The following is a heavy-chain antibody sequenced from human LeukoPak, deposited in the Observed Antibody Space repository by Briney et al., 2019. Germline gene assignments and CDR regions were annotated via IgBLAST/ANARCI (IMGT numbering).Heavy chain of an antibody. D-gene: IGHD6-19*01. CDR3: TTNGWYCLDH. V-gene: IGHV4-4*02. Sequence: GSLRLSCAASGFTFSSYWMSWVRQPPGKRLEWIGEIHHRGGTNYNPSLQSRVTISVDKSNNHFSLRLTSVTAADTAVYYCTTNGWYCLDHWGQGALVTVSS. CDR2: IHHRGGT. J-gene: IGHJ1*01. CDR1: GFTFSSYW.